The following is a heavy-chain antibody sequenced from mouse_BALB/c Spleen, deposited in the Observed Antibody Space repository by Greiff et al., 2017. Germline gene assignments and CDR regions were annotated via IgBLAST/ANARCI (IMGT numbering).Heavy chain of an antibody. D-gene: IGHD2-14*01. CDR2: ISNGGGST. Sequence: EVKLMESGGGLVQPGGSLKLSCAASGFTFSSYTMSWVRQTPEKRLEWVAYISNGGGSTYYPDTVKGSFTISRDTAKNTLYLQMSSLKSEDTAMYYCARPYYRYDGRYAMDYWGQGTSVTVSS. V-gene: IGHV5-12-2*01. J-gene: IGHJ4*01. CDR1: GFTFSSYT. CDR3: ARPYYRYDGRYAMDY.